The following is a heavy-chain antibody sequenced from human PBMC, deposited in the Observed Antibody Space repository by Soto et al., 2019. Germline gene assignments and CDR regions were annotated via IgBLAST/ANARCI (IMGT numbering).Heavy chain of an antibody. CDR3: ARDPSDSSGVYWYFDL. Sequence: QVQLVESGGGVVQPGRSLRLSCAASEFIFSTYGMHWVRQAPGKGLEWVAVIWYDGRNKYYADSVKGRFTISRDNSKNTRYLQMNSLRAEDTAVYYCARDPSDSSGVYWYFDLWGRGTLVTVSS. D-gene: IGHD3-22*01. V-gene: IGHV3-33*01. CDR2: IWYDGRNK. J-gene: IGHJ2*01. CDR1: EFIFSTYG.